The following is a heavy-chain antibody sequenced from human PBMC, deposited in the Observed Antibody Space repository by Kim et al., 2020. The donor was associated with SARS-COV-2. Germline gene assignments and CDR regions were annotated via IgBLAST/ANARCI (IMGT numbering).Heavy chain of an antibody. V-gene: IGHV4-34*01. CDR1: GGSFSGYY. D-gene: IGHD3-10*01. Sequence: SETLSLTCAVYGGSFSGYYWSWIRQPPGKGLEWIGEINHSGSTNYNPSLKSRVTISVDTSKNQFSLKLSSVTAADTAVYYCARALPLYYGSGSTMRPFDYWGQGTLVTVSS. CDR2: INHSGST. CDR3: ARALPLYYGSGSTMRPFDY. J-gene: IGHJ4*02.